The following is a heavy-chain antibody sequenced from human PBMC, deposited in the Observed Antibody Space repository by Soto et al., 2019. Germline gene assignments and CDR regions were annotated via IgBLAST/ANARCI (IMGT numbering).Heavy chain of an antibody. Sequence: ASETLSLTCAVSGGSISSGGYSWSWIRQPPGKGLEWIGYIYHSGSTYYNPSLKSRVTISVDRSKNQFSLKLSSVTAADTAVYYCARGQVVAAQHCGQGTLVTVSS. D-gene: IGHD2-15*01. CDR3: ARGQVVAAQH. V-gene: IGHV4-30-2*01. J-gene: IGHJ4*02. CDR1: GGSISSGGYS. CDR2: IYHSGST.